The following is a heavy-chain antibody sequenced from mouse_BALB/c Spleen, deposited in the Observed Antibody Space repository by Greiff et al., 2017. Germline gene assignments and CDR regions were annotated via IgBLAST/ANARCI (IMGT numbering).Heavy chain of an antibody. D-gene: IGHD2-14*01. Sequence: EVQRVESGPGLVKPSQSLSLTCSVTGYSITSGYYWNWIRQFPGNKLEWMGYISYDGSNNYNPSLKNRISITRDTSKNQFFLKLNSVTTEDTATYYCAREAYYRYDGYFDVWGAGTTVTVSS. V-gene: IGHV3-6*02. J-gene: IGHJ1*01. CDR2: ISYDGSN. CDR1: GYSITSGYY. CDR3: AREAYYRYDGYFDV.